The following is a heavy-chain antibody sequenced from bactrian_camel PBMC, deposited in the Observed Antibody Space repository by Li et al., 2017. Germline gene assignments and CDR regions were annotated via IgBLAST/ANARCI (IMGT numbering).Heavy chain of an antibody. Sequence: HVQLVESGGDSVQPGGSLRVSCALSGDTTSGYCMGWFRRARGKEREVVGVRYMDTSNGWIADAVKGRFTVPYDNAKKTLYLQMDRLEPEDTAMYYCAADVGSMSGNCQPNYWGQGTQVTVS. CDR1: GDTTSGYC. J-gene: IGHJ4*01. CDR2: RYMDTSNG. D-gene: IGHD6*01. CDR3: AADVGSMSGNCQPNY. V-gene: IGHV3S6*01.